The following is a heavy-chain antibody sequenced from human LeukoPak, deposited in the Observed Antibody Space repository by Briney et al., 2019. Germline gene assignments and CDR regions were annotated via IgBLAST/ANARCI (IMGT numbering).Heavy chain of an antibody. CDR1: GYTFTSYD. V-gene: IGHV1-8*01. Sequence: ASVKVSCKASGYTFTSYDINWVRQATGQGLEWMGWMNPNSGNTGYAQKYPGRVTMTRTTSKSTAYRELSSLRSEDTAVYYCARGQEAVAVDYWGQGTLVTVSS. D-gene: IGHD6-19*01. CDR3: ARGQEAVAVDY. CDR2: MNPNSGNT. J-gene: IGHJ4*02.